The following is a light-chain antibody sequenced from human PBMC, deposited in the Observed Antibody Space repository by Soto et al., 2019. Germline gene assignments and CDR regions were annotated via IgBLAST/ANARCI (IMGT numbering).Light chain of an antibody. CDR3: SSYTSSSTLYV. CDR1: SSDVGGYNY. J-gene: IGLJ1*01. CDR2: DVS. V-gene: IGLV2-14*03. Sequence: QSALTQPASVSGSPGQSITISCTGTSSDVGGYNYVSWYQQHPGEAPKLMIYDVSNRPSGVSNRFSGSKSGNTASLTISGLQAEDEADYYCSSYTSSSTLYVFGNGTKVTVL.